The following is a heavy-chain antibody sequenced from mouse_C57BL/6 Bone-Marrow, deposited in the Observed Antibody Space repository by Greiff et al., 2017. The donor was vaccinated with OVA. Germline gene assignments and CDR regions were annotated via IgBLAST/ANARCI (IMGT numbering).Heavy chain of an antibody. J-gene: IGHJ4*01. D-gene: IGHD6-1*01. CDR1: GYAFSSSW. Sequence: VQLQQSGPELVKPGASVKISCKASGYAFSSSWMNWVKQRPGKGLEWIGRIYPGDGDTNYNGKFKGKATLTADKSSSTAYMQLSSLTSEDSAVYFCARGRGLYYAMDYWGQGTSVTVSS. CDR2: IYPGDGDT. CDR3: ARGRGLYYAMDY. V-gene: IGHV1-82*01.